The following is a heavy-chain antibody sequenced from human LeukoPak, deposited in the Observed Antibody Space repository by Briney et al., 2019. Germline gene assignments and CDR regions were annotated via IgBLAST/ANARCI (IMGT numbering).Heavy chain of an antibody. Sequence: PGGSLRLSCAASGFIFSHYGMNWVRQAPGKGLEWVSGITSRSTTYYADSVKGRFTISRDNSKNTLYLQMNSLRPEDTAVYYCAKGDVELIPWGQGTLVTVSS. CDR3: AKGDVELIP. V-gene: IGHV3-23*01. D-gene: IGHD3-10*01. CDR2: ITSRSTT. CDR1: GFIFSHYG. J-gene: IGHJ5*02.